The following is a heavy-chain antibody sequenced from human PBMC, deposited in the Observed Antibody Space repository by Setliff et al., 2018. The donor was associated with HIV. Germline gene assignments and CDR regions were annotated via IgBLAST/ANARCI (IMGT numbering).Heavy chain of an antibody. CDR3: ARGLSFYDPGGFDY. D-gene: IGHD3-22*01. Sequence: SETLSLTCTVSGGSISSGTYYWNWIRQPAGKGLEWIGRIYTSETTNYNPSLKSRVTISADTSKNQFSLKLSSVTAADTAVYYCARGLSFYDPGGFDYWGQGTLVTVSS. J-gene: IGHJ4*02. CDR1: GGSISSGTYY. V-gene: IGHV4-61*02. CDR2: IYTSETT.